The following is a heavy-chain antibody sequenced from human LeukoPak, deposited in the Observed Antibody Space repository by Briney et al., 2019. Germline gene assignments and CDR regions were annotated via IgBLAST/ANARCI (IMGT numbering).Heavy chain of an antibody. CDR2: INHSGST. CDR1: GGSFSGYY. J-gene: IGHJ5*02. D-gene: IGHD5-12*01. Sequence: SETLSLTCAVYGGSFSGYYWSWIRQPPGKGLEWIGEINHSGSTNYNPSLKSRVTISVDTSKNQFSLKLSSATAADTAVYYCAREEVATTAWFDPWGQGTLVTVSS. V-gene: IGHV4-34*01. CDR3: AREEVATTAWFDP.